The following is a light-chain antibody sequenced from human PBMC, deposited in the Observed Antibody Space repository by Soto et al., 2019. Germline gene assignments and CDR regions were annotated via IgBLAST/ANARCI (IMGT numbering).Light chain of an antibody. J-gene: IGKJ4*01. Sequence: EIMMTQSPVTLSVSPGERATLSCRASQSVNSNLAWYQQKPGQAPRLLISGTSTRATGIPARFSGSGSGTEFTLTINSLQSEDFAVYYCQPYNNWPLTFGGGTKVDIK. V-gene: IGKV3-15*01. CDR2: GTS. CDR3: QPYNNWPLT. CDR1: QSVNSN.